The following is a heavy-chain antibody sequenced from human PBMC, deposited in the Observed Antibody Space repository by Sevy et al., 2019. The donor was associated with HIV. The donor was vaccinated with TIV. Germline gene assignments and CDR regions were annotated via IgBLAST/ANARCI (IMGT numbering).Heavy chain of an antibody. V-gene: IGHV3-30*02. CDR3: AKGHFLGQKDEAFEV. J-gene: IGHJ3*01. CDR2: IRDDGFTK. D-gene: IGHD3-3*02. Sequence: GGSLRLSCATSGFIFSSYGMHWVRQAPGKGLEWVAFIRDDGFTKYYLDSVKGRFTISRDTSKNTLYLQMNNLSTDDTSLYYCAKGHFLGQKDEAFEVWGQGTMVTVSS. CDR1: GFIFSSYG.